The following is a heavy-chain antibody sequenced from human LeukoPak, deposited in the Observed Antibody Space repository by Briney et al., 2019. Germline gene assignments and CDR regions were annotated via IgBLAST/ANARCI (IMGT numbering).Heavy chain of an antibody. CDR2: IYYSGST. D-gene: IGHD3-16*01. CDR1: GGSISSHY. Sequence: SETLSLTCTVSGGSISSHYWSWIRQAPGRGLEWIGYIYYSGSTKNNPSLKSRVTISVDTSKNQFSLKLSSVTAADTAVYYCARDGGGGWFDPWGQGTLVTVSS. CDR3: ARDGGGGWFDP. J-gene: IGHJ5*02. V-gene: IGHV4-59*11.